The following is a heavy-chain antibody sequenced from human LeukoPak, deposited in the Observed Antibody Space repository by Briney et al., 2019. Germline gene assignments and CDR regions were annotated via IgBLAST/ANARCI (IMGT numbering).Heavy chain of an antibody. CDR1: GGSIRSSDYL. CDR3: ARGDTSMLTGIDY. Sequence: PSETLSLTCIVSGGSIRSSDYLWGWIRQPPGKGLEWIGYIYYSGSTYYNPSLKSRVTISVDTSKNQFFLNLRSATAADTAVYYCARGDTSMLTGIDYWGQGTLVTVSS. CDR2: IYYSGST. D-gene: IGHD5-18*01. J-gene: IGHJ4*02. V-gene: IGHV4-30-4*08.